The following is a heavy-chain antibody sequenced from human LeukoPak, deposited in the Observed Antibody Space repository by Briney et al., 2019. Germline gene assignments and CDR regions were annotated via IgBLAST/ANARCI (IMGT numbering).Heavy chain of an antibody. J-gene: IGHJ6*02. CDR3: ARGASSGYYQALFDYYYYGMDV. V-gene: IGHV3-53*01. Sequence: GGSLRLSCAASGFTVSSNYMSWVRQAPGKGLEWVSVIYSGGSTYYADSVKGRFTISRDNSKNTLYLQMNSLRAEDTAVYYCARGASSGYYQALFDYYYYGMDVWGQGTTVTVSS. CDR1: GFTVSSNY. CDR2: IYSGGST. D-gene: IGHD3-22*01.